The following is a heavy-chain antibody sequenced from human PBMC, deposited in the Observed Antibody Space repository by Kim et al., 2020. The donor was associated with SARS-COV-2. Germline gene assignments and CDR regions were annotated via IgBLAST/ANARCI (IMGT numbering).Heavy chain of an antibody. V-gene: IGHV3-53*01. D-gene: IGHD1-26*01. J-gene: IGHJ4*02. CDR3: ARAGSYGLFDF. CDR2: IYTGGST. CDR1: GFTVSINY. Sequence: GGSLRLSCAASGFTVSINYMSWVRQAPGKGLEWVSIIYTGGSTYYADSVKGRFTISRDNSKNTLYLQMNSLRAEDTAVYYCARAGSYGLFDFWGQGTLVTVSS.